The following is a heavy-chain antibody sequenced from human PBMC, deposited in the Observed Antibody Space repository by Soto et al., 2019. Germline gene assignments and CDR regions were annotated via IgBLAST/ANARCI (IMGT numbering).Heavy chain of an antibody. CDR3: ARDGETIAAAGTWNWFDP. CDR2: ISSSGSTI. J-gene: IGHJ5*02. V-gene: IGHV3-11*01. D-gene: IGHD6-13*01. CDR1: GFTFIDYY. Sequence: WGSLRLSCAASGFTFIDYYISCIRHSPFKGLEWVSYISSSGSTIYYADSVKGRFTISRDNAKNSLYLQMDSLRAEDTAVYYCARDGETIAAAGTWNWFDPWGQGTLVTVSS.